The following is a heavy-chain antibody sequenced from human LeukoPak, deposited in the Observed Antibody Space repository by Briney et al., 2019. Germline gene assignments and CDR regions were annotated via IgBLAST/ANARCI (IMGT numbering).Heavy chain of an antibody. D-gene: IGHD6-19*01. CDR3: ARDLGPFSGWYLQYYFDY. CDR1: GFTFSSYA. V-gene: IGHV3-21*01. CDR2: ISSSSSYI. Sequence: GGSLRLSCAASGFTFSSYAMNWVRQAPGKGLEWVSSISSSSSYIYYADSVKGRFTISRDNAKNSLYLQMNSLRAEDTAVYYCARDLGPFSGWYLQYYFDYWGQGTLVTVSS. J-gene: IGHJ4*02.